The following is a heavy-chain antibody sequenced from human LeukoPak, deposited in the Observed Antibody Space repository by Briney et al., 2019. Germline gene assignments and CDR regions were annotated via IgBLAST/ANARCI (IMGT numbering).Heavy chain of an antibody. CDR1: GGSISSSNW. CDR2: IYYSGST. D-gene: IGHD6-19*01. CDR3: AREVAGPYYFDY. V-gene: IGHV4-4*02. J-gene: IGHJ4*02. Sequence: SGTLSLTCAVSGGSISSSNWWSWVRQPPGKGLEWIGEIYYSGSTYYNPSLKSRVTISVDTSKNQFSLKLSSVTAADTAVYYCAREVAGPYYFDYWGQGTLVTVSS.